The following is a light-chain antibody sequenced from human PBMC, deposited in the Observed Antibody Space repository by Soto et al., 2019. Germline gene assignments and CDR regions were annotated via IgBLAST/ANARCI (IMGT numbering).Light chain of an antibody. CDR3: LQHYAWPWT. V-gene: IGKV3-20*01. CDR2: GAS. Sequence: EIVLTQSPGTLSLSPGERATLSCRASQSVSNNYLAWYQQKPGQAPRLLIYGASNRATGIPDRFSGSGSETEFTLTINGLQSEDSGVYYCLQHYAWPWTFGQGTKVDIK. J-gene: IGKJ1*01. CDR1: QSVSNNY.